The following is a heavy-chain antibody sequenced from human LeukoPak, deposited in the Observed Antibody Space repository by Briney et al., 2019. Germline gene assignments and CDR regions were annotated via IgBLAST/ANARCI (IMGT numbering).Heavy chain of an antibody. Sequence: GGSLRLSCAASGFTFSSNWMHWVRQAPGKGLVWVSRINEDGSTTNYADSVKGRSTIFRDNAKNTLYLQMNSLRAEDTVVYYCVRDLGGRSGHWGQGTLVTVSS. V-gene: IGHV3-74*01. CDR3: VRDLGGRSGH. J-gene: IGHJ4*02. CDR2: INEDGSTT. CDR1: GFTFSSNW. D-gene: IGHD1-26*01.